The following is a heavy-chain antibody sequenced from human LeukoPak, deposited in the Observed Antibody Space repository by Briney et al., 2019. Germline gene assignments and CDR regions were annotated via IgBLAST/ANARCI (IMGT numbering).Heavy chain of an antibody. CDR2: ISNDGRNI. CDR1: GFIFSNHR. J-gene: IGHJ4*02. CDR3: AKELRGGSIWRCYFDY. D-gene: IGHD6-13*01. V-gene: IGHV3-30*18. Sequence: PGRSLRLSCAASGFIFSNHRMHWVRQAPGKGLEWVALISNDGRNIYYAYSVKGGYTLSIDNSKNKLYLQMNSLRAEDTAVYYCAKELRGGSIWRCYFDYWGRGPMVRVSS.